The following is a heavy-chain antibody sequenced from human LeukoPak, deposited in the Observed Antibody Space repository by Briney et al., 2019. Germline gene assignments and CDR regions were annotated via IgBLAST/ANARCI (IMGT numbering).Heavy chain of an antibody. V-gene: IGHV4-59*01. CDR3: ARRRVAVAGAVLDY. D-gene: IGHD6-19*01. CDR2: ISYSGST. J-gene: IGHJ4*02. CDR1: GGSISTFS. Sequence: SETLSLTCTVSGGSISTFSWSWIRQPPGKGLEWIGYISYSGSTNYNPSLRSRVSISIDTSNHRFSLKLSSVTAADTAVYYCARRRVAVAGAVLDYWGQGTLVTVSS.